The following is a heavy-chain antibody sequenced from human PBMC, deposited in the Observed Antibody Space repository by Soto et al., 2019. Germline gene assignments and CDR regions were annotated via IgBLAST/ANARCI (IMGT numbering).Heavy chain of an antibody. CDR3: AREHWNSPACDY. CDR1: GFTFSSYS. D-gene: IGHD1-7*01. Sequence: EVQLVESGGGLVKPGGSLRLSCAASGFTFSSYSMNWVRQAPGKGLEWVSSISSSSSYIYYADSVKGRYTISRDNAETALYLQMNSLSAEDTAVYYCAREHWNSPACDYWGQGTLVTVSS. J-gene: IGHJ4*02. CDR2: ISSSSSYI. V-gene: IGHV3-21*01.